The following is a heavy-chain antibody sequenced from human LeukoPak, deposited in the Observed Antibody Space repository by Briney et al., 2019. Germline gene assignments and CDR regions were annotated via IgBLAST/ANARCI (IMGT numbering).Heavy chain of an antibody. V-gene: IGHV1-2*02. CDR1: GYTFTGYY. Sequence: VASVKVSCKASGYTFTGYYMHWVRQAPGQGLQWMGWINPNNGGTNYAQKFQGRVTMTRDTSISTAYMELSRLRSDDTAVYYCARSEQFPYYMDVWGKGTTVTVSS. CDR3: ARSEQFPYYMDV. CDR2: INPNNGGT. J-gene: IGHJ6*03. D-gene: IGHD6-19*01.